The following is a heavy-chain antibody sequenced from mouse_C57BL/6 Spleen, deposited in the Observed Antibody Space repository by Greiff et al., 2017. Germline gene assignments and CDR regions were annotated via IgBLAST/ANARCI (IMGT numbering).Heavy chain of an antibody. D-gene: IGHD4-1*01. V-gene: IGHV1-64*01. CDR2: IHPNSGST. Sequence: VQLKQPGAELVKPGASVKLSCKASGYTFTSYWMHWVKQRPGQGLEWIGMIHPNSGSTNYNEKFKSKATLTVDKSSSTAYMQLSSLTSEDSAVYYCARTGTWGYAMDYWGQGTSVTVSS. CDR3: ARTGTWGYAMDY. J-gene: IGHJ4*01. CDR1: GYTFTSYW.